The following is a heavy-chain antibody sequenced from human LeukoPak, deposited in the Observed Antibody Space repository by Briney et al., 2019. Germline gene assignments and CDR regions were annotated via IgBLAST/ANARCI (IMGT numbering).Heavy chain of an antibody. D-gene: IGHD2/OR15-2a*01. CDR1: GDSISGHY. J-gene: IGHJ6*03. V-gene: IGHV4-4*07. CDR2: FYTSGST. Sequence: PSETLSLTCTVSGDSISGHYWNWIRQPAGKGLEWIGRFYTSGSTTSNPSLKSRVTMSVDTSKNQFSLKLTSVTAADTAVYYCARGLFVTPYYYHYMDVWGEGTTVTVSS. CDR3: ARGLFVTPYYYHYMDV.